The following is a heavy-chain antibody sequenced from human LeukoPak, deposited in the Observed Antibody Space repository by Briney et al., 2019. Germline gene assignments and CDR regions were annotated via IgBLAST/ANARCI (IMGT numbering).Heavy chain of an antibody. Sequence: KNGESLKISCKGSGYSFASYWIGWVRQMPGKGLEWMGRIDPSDAYTNYNPSFQGRVTVSADNSITTAYLNFRGLRTSDSGLYYCALGGISSSWYYWFDPWGQGTLVTVSS. CDR2: IDPSDAYT. CDR3: ALGGISSSWYYWFDP. V-gene: IGHV5-10-1*01. D-gene: IGHD6-13*01. J-gene: IGHJ5*02. CDR1: GYSFASYW.